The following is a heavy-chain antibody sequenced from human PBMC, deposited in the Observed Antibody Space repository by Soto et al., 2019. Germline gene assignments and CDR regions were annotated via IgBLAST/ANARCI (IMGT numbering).Heavy chain of an antibody. Sequence: QVQLQQWGAGLLKPSETLSLTCAVYGGSFSGYYWTWIRQPPGTGLEWTGEINHSGSTNYNPTLNRRVPISVDTTKNQLSLKLTSVTAADTAVYYCARDKITGLFDYWGQGTRVTASS. D-gene: IGHD2-8*02. V-gene: IGHV4-34*01. J-gene: IGHJ4*02. CDR1: GGSFSGYY. CDR3: ARDKITGLFDY. CDR2: INHSGST.